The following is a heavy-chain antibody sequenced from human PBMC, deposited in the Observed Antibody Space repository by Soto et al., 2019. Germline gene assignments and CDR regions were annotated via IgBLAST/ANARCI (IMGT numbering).Heavy chain of an antibody. V-gene: IGHV4-34*01. CDR1: GGSFSGYY. J-gene: IGHJ4*02. D-gene: IGHD6-13*01. CDR2: INHSGST. CDR3: AKFWGPVTAAVDDY. Sequence: PSETLSLTCAVYGGSFSGYYWNWIRQPPGKGLEWIGEINHSGSTNYNPSLKSRVTISVDTSKNTLYLQMNSLRSEDTAVYYCAKFWGPVTAAVDDYWGQGTLVTVSS.